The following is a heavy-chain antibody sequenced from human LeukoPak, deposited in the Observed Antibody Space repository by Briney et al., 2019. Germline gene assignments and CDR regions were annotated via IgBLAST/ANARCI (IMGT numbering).Heavy chain of an antibody. CDR3: ARDSYYYYYMDV. CDR2: MYSGGST. J-gene: IGHJ6*03. V-gene: IGHV3-66*02. D-gene: IGHD3-22*01. Sequence: QPGGSLRLSCAASGFTVSSNYISSVRQAPREGLEWVSIMYSGGSTDYADSVKGRFTISRDNSKNTLFLQMNSLRAEDTAVYYCARDSYYYYYMDVWGKGTTVTVSS. CDR1: GFTVSSNY.